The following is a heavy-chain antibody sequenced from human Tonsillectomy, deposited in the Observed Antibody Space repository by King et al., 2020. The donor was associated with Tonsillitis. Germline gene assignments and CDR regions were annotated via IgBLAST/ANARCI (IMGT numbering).Heavy chain of an antibody. V-gene: IGHV1-69*01. CDR1: GGTFSSYA. J-gene: IGHJ2*01. Sequence: VQLVESGAEVKKPGSSVKVSCKASGGTFSSYAISWVRQAPGQGLEWMGGIIPIFGTANYSQKFQGRVTITADESTSTVYMVLSSLRSEDTAVYYCARRTTVTTEWYFDLWGRGTLVTVSS. D-gene: IGHD4-17*01. CDR2: IIPIFGTA. CDR3: ARRTTVTTEWYFDL.